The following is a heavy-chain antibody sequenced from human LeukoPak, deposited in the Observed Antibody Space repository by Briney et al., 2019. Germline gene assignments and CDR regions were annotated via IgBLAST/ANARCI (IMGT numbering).Heavy chain of an antibody. CDR2: VKEDVGEK. Sequence: GGSLRLSCAASGFTFSSHWMSWVRQAPGKGLEWVASVKEDVGEKYYVDSVKGRFTISRDNAKNSLSLHMNSLRAEDTAVYYCAKDREVGWFDPWGQGTLVTVSS. D-gene: IGHD1-26*01. J-gene: IGHJ5*02. V-gene: IGHV3-7*01. CDR3: AKDREVGWFDP. CDR1: GFTFSSHW.